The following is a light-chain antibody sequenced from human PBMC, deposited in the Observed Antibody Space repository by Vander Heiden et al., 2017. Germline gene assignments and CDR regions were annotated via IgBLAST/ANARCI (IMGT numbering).Light chain of an antibody. CDR3: QVWDSSSDHVV. CDR1: KLGSKS. Sequence: SYVLTQQPSVSVAPGQTARITCGANKLGSKSVHWYRQKPGQAPVLFVYDDSDRPSGIPERFSGSNSGNTATLTISRVEAGDEADYYCQVWDSSSDHVVFGGGTKLTVL. CDR2: DDS. J-gene: IGLJ2*01. V-gene: IGLV3-21*02.